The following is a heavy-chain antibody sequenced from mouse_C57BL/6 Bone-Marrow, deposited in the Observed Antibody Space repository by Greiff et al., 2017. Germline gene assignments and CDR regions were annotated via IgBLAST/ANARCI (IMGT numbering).Heavy chain of an antibody. D-gene: IGHD2-4*01. CDR3: ASYDYDGDFDY. J-gene: IGHJ2*01. CDR2: ISDGGSYT. Sequence: DVKLVESGGGLVKPGGSLKLSCAASGFTFSSYAMSWVRQTPEKRLEWVATISDGGSYTYYPDNVKGRFTISRDNAKNNLYLQMSHLKSEDTAMYYCASYDYDGDFDYWGQGTTLTVSS. CDR1: GFTFSSYA. V-gene: IGHV5-4*03.